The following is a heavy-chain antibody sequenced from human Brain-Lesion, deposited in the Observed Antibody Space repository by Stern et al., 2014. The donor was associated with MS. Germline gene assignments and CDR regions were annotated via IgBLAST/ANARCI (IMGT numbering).Heavy chain of an antibody. CDR2: ILTRGNP. CDR3: ARGRVVPGFQYYATDV. J-gene: IGHJ6*02. D-gene: IGHD2-2*01. CDR1: GGSISSGGYY. V-gene: IGHV4-61*02. Sequence: QVQLQQSGPGLVKPSQTLSLSCTVSGGSISSGGYYWSWIRQPAGKGLEWIGRILTRGNPSYTPPQKSGATISIHTPKTQFPVRLNSMPAADTAVYYCARGRVVPGFQYYATDVWGQGTTVIVSS.